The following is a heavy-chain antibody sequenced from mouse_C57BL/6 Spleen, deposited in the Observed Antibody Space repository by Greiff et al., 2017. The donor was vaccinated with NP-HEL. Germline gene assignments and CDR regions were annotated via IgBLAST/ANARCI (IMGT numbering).Heavy chain of an antibody. Sequence: EVQRVEPGEGLVKPGGSLKLSCAASGFTFSSYSMPWVRQTPGKGLEWVGYISSGGDYTYYAETVKGRFTLSRDNARNTLYLQMSSLKSEDTAMYYCTRGAMDGDYVWFAYWGQGTLVTVSA. D-gene: IGHD2-13*01. V-gene: IGHV5-9-1*02. CDR2: ISSGGDYT. CDR1: GFTFSSYS. J-gene: IGHJ3*01. CDR3: TRGAMDGDYVWFAY.